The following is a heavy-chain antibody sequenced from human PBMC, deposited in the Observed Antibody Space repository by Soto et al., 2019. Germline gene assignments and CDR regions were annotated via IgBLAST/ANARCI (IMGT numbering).Heavy chain of an antibody. D-gene: IGHD1-26*01. J-gene: IGHJ6*02. CDR3: ARILSGTFLSYYYYGMDV. CDR1: GFTFLNYG. Sequence: AASVKVSCKASGFTFLNYGITWVRQAPGQGLEWVGWISTYNDNTRTAQQLQGRVTMTTDTSTSTAYMELKSLRSDDTAVYYCARILSGTFLSYYYYGMDVWGQGTTVTVSS. V-gene: IGHV1-18*01. CDR2: ISTYNDNT.